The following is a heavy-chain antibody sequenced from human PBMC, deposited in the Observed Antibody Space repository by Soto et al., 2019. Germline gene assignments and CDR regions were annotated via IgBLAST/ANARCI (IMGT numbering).Heavy chain of an antibody. V-gene: IGHV1-69*01. CDR3: AGGGVTMVRGVTHHYYGMDV. J-gene: IGHJ6*01. D-gene: IGHD3-10*01. CDR2: IIPIFGTA. CDR1: GGTFSSYA. Sequence: QVQLVQSGAEVKKPGSSVKVSCKASGGTFSSYAISWVRQAPGQGLEWMGGIIPIFGTANYAQKFQGRVTMNADESTSTAYMELSSVRSEDTAVYYCAGGGVTMVRGVTHHYYGMDVLGQGTTVTVSS.